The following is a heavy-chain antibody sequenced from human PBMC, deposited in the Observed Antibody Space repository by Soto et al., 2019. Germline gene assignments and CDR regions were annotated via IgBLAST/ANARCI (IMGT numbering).Heavy chain of an antibody. D-gene: IGHD3-22*01. Sequence: GGSLRLSCAAPGFMFNNYAMSWVRQAPGKGLEWVSTVSVSGGTTYYADSLKGRFTISRDNSKKTVYLQMNRLRADDTAIYYCAKGLYYYDSSGYRLFDYWGQGTLVTVSS. CDR3: AKGLYYYDSSGYRLFDY. CDR1: GFMFNNYA. V-gene: IGHV3-23*01. J-gene: IGHJ4*02. CDR2: VSVSGGTT.